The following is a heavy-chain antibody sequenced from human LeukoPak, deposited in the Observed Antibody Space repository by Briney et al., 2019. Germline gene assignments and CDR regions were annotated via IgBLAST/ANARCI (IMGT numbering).Heavy chain of an antibody. J-gene: IGHJ4*02. Sequence: GGSLRLSCAASGFTFSSYAMSGVRQAPGKGLEWVSAISGSGGSTYYADSVKGRFTISRDNSKNTLYLQMNSLRAEDTAVYYCAKFRDSSGYYSPSDYWGQGTLVTVSS. CDR1: GFTFSSYA. CDR3: AKFRDSSGYYSPSDY. CDR2: ISGSGGST. V-gene: IGHV3-23*01. D-gene: IGHD3-22*01.